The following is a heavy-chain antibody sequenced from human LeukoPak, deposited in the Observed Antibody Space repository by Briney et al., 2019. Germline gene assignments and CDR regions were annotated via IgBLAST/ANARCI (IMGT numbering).Heavy chain of an antibody. CDR2: ISGYNANA. CDR3: ARGGTAVPGLPFV. D-gene: IGHD6-13*01. V-gene: IGHV1-18*01. CDR1: GYTFVSYG. J-gene: IGHJ6*04. Sequence: GASVKVSCKASGYTFVSYGISWVRQAPGQGLEWMGWISGYNANAKYAQKVQDRVTLTTDTPTSTVYMELRSLRADDTAVYYCARGGTAVPGLPFVWGKGTTVTVSS.